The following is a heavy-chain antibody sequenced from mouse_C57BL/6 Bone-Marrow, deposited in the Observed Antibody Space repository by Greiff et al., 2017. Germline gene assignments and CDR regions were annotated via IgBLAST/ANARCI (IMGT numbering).Heavy chain of an antibody. D-gene: IGHD1-1*01. CDR1: GYSFTGYY. CDR2: INPSTGGT. Sequence: VQLQQSGPELVKPGASVKISCKASGYSFTGYYMNWVQQSPEKSLEWIGEINPSTGGTTYNQTFKAKATLTVDKSSSTAYMQRKSLTSEDSAVYYCARSYYYGSSYRYFDVWGTGTTVTVSS. V-gene: IGHV1-42*01. J-gene: IGHJ1*03. CDR3: ARSYYYGSSYRYFDV.